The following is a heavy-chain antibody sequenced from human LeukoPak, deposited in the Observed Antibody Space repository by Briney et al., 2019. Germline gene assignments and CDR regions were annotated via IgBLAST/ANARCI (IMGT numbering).Heavy chain of an antibody. CDR3: AKDGLLWFGEFTNFDY. CDR2: ISGSGGST. Sequence: GGSLRLSCAASGFTFSSYAMSWVRQAPGKGLEWVSAISGSGGSTYYADSVKGRFTISRDNSKNTLYLQMNSLRAEDTAVYYCAKDGLLWFGEFTNFDYWGQGTLVTVSS. D-gene: IGHD3-10*01. V-gene: IGHV3-23*01. J-gene: IGHJ4*02. CDR1: GFTFSSYA.